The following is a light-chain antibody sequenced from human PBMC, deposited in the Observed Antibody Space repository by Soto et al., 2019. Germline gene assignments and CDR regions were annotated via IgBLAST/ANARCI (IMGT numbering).Light chain of an antibody. CDR1: QSLTNNS. V-gene: IGKV3-20*01. CDR2: GAS. CDR3: QQYEAVVT. Sequence: EIVLTQSPGTLSLSPGERATLSCRASQSLTNNSFAWYQQKSGRALRLLIDGASTRATGIPDRFSDSGSGTDFTLTISRLEPEDGAGYYCQQYEAVVTFGQATKVEI. J-gene: IGKJ1*01.